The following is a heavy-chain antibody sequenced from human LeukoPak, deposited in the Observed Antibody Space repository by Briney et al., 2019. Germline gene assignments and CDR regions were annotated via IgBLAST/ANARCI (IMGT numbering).Heavy chain of an antibody. J-gene: IGHJ4*02. CDR2: INHNAEMI. V-gene: IGHV3-48*02. CDR3: ARDHDWAFDL. Sequence: GGSLRLSCEASGFPFSSYVMSWVRQAPWKGLEWIAYINHNAEMILYPDFVKGRFTISRDNAKNSLYLQMTALRDEDTAIYYCARDHDWAFDLWGQGTLVTVSS. D-gene: IGHD3-9*01. CDR1: GFPFSSYV.